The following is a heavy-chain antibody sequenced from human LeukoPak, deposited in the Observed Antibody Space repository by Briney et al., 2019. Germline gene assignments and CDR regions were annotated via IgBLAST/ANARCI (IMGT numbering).Heavy chain of an antibody. J-gene: IGHJ5*02. CDR3: ARDSSGWYHWFDP. Sequence: GGSLRLSCAASGFTFSDYYMSWIRQAPGKGLECVSYISSSGNTTYHADSVKGRFTISRDNAKNSLYLQMSSLRAEDTAVYYCARDSSGWYHWFDPWGQGTLVTVSS. CDR2: ISSSGNTT. CDR1: GFTFSDYY. V-gene: IGHV3-11*04. D-gene: IGHD6-19*01.